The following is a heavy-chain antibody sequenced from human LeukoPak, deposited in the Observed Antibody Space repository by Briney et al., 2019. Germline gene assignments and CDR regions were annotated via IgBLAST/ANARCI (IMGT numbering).Heavy chain of an antibody. CDR2: INTDGSST. J-gene: IGHJ5*02. CDR3: ARDRPGGFDP. Sequence: GGSLRLSCAASGFTFSSYWMHWIRQLPGKGLVWVSRINTDGSSTSYADSVKGRFTISRDSAKNTLYLQMNSLRAEDTAVYYCARDRPGGFDPWGQGTLVTVSS. CDR1: GFTFSSYW. D-gene: IGHD3-16*01. V-gene: IGHV3-74*01.